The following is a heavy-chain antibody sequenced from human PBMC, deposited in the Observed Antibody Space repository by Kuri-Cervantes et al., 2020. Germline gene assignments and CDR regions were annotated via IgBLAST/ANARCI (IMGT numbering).Heavy chain of an antibody. V-gene: IGHV1-18*01. CDR3: AKDIHDSSGYYSHFDY. J-gene: IGHJ4*02. Sequence: ASVKVSCKASGYTFTSYGISWVRQAPGQGLEWMGWISAYNGNTNYAQKLQGRVTMTTDTSTSTAYVELRSLRSDDTALYYCAKDIHDSSGYYSHFDYWGQGTLVTVSS. D-gene: IGHD3-22*01. CDR1: GYTFTSYG. CDR2: ISAYNGNT.